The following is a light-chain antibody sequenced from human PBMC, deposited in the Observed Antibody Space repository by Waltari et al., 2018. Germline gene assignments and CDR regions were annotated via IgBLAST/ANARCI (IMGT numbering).Light chain of an antibody. CDR1: SSDIGNYDL. J-gene: IGLJ3*02. Sequence: QSALTQPASVSGSPGQSITISCSGTSSDIGNYDLVSWFQHHPGKAHKLLIYEVTKRPSGVSSRFSGSKTGNTASLTISGLQAEDEAHYYCCSHAGSRSIWVIGGGTKLTVL. CDR2: EVT. V-gene: IGLV2-23*02. CDR3: CSHAGSRSIWV.